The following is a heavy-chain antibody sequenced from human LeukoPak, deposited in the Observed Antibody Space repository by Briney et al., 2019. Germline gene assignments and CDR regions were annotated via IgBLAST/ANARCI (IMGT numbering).Heavy chain of an antibody. CDR3: ARVQDGYNGVGYFDH. J-gene: IGHJ4*02. CDR1: GGTFSSYA. V-gene: IGHV1-69*04. CDR2: IIPILGIA. D-gene: IGHD5-24*01. Sequence: ASVKVSCKASGGTFSSYAISWVRQAPGQGLEWMGRIIPILGIANYAHNFQGRVTITADESTSTVYMDLSSLRSEDTAVYYCARVQDGYNGVGYFDHWGQGALVTVSS.